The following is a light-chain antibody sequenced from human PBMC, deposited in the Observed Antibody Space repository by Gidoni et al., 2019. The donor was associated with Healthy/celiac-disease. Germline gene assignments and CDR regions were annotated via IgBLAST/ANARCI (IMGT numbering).Light chain of an antibody. CDR1: QSVSSY. Sequence: EIVLTQSPATLSLSPGERATLSCRASQSVSSYLAWYQQKPGQAPRLLIYYASTRATGIPARFSGSGSGTDFTLTISSLESEDFAVYYCQQRSNWPPGVTFXPXTKVDIK. J-gene: IGKJ3*01. V-gene: IGKV3-11*01. CDR3: QQRSNWPPGVT. CDR2: YAS.